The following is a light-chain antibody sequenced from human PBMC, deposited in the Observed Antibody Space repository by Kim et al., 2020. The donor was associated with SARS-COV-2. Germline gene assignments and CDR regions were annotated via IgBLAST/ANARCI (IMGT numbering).Light chain of an antibody. Sequence: PASLGDRVTITCRASQSIGTLLAWYQQKSGKAPKVLVYKASTLETGVPSRFSGSGSGTEFTLTISSVQPDDFATYYCQQYNSYWTFGQGTKVDIK. V-gene: IGKV1-5*03. CDR3: QQYNSYWT. CDR1: QSIGTL. J-gene: IGKJ1*01. CDR2: KAS.